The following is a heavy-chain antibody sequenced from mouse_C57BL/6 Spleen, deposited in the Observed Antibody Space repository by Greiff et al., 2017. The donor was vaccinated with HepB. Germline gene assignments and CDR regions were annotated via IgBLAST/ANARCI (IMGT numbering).Heavy chain of an antibody. CDR2: IWTGGGT. J-gene: IGHJ1*03. Sequence: VMLVESGPGLVAPSQSLSITCTVSGFSLTSYAISWVRQPPGKGLEWLGVIWTGGGTNYNSALKSRLSISKDNSKSQVFLKMNSLQTDDTARYYCARIPYYGSSYRYFDVWGTGTTVTVSS. CDR3: ARIPYYGSSYRYFDV. V-gene: IGHV2-9-1*01. CDR1: GFSLTSYA. D-gene: IGHD1-1*01.